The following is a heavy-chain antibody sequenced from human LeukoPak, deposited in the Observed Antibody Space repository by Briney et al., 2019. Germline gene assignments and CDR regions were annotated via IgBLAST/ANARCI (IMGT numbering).Heavy chain of an antibody. CDR3: ARERELSGSTGDAFDI. CDR2: INPNSGGT. V-gene: IGHV1-2*04. CDR1: GYTFTGYY. J-gene: IGHJ3*02. D-gene: IGHD1-26*01. Sequence: ASVKVSCKASGYTFTGYYMHWVRQAPGQGLEWMGWINPNSGGTNYAQKFQGWVTMTRDTSISTAYMELSRLRSDDTAVYYCARERELSGSTGDAFDIWGQGTMVTVSS.